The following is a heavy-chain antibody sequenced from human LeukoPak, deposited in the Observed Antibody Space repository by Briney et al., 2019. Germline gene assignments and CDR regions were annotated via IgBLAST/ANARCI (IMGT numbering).Heavy chain of an antibody. V-gene: IGHV4-38-2*02. CDR3: ARDPVAAATDY. J-gene: IGHJ4*02. CDR2: IYHSGGT. CDR1: GYSINSGYT. Sequence: SETLSLTCTVSGYSINSGYTWGWIRQPPGKGLEWIGNIYHSGGTYYNPSLTSRVTISVDTSKNQFSLKLSSVTAADTAVYYCARDPVAAATDYWGQGTLVTVSS. D-gene: IGHD6-13*01.